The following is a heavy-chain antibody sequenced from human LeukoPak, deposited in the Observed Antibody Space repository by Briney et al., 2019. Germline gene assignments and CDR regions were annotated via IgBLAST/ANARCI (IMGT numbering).Heavy chain of an antibody. V-gene: IGHV3-48*03. CDR1: GFTFSSYE. CDR2: ISSSGSTI. J-gene: IGHJ4*02. CDR3: AKALMATTYYFDY. D-gene: IGHD5-24*01. Sequence: PGGSLRLSCAASGFTFSSYEMNWVRQAPGKGLEWVSYISSSGSTIYYADSVKGRFTISRDNSKNTLYLQMNSLRAEDTAVYYCAKALMATTYYFDYWGQGTLVTVSS.